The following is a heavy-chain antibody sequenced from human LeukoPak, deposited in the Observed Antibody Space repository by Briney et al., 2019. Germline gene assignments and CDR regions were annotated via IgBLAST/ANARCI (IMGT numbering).Heavy chain of an antibody. J-gene: IGHJ6*03. V-gene: IGHV3-7*01. Sequence: GGSLRLSCPASGITDSHSYMGWVRQAPGKGLEWVANIKQDGSEKYYVDSVKGRFTISRDNAKNSLYLQMNSLRAEDTAVYYCARERDPYYYYYYYMDVWGKGTTVTISS. CDR3: ARERDPYYYYYYYMDV. CDR2: IKQDGSEK. CDR1: GITDSHSY.